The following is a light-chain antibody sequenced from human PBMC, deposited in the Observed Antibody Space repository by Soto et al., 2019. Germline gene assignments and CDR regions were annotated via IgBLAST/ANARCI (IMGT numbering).Light chain of an antibody. CDR1: QSVGNY. CDR2: DAS. CDR3: PQRRSLLT. V-gene: IGKV3-11*01. J-gene: IGKJ4*01. Sequence: EIVLTQSPASLSLSPVERATLSCRASQSVGNYLAWYQQKPGQAPRLLIYDASNRPSGIPARVSGSGSGTEFTLTISSLEPEDFAAFNCPQRRSLLTFGGGTKVEIK.